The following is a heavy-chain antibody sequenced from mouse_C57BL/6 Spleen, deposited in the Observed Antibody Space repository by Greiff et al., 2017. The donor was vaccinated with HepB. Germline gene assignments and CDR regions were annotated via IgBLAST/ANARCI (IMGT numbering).Heavy chain of an antibody. D-gene: IGHD1-1*01. CDR2: IDPETGGT. Sequence: QVQLQQSGAELVRPGASVTLSCKASGYTFTDYEMHWVKQTPVHGLEWIGAIDPETGGTAYNQKFKGKAILTADKSSSTAYMELRSLTSEDSAVYYCTRYGSSYPEAMGYGGQGTSVTVSS. CDR3: TRYGSSYPEAMGY. J-gene: IGHJ4*01. V-gene: IGHV1-15*01. CDR1: GYTFTDYE.